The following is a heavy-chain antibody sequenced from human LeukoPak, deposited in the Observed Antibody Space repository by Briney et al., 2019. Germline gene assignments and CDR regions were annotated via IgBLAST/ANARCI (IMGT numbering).Heavy chain of an antibody. CDR3: AKHETGGVVIFDY. V-gene: IGHV3-23*01. J-gene: IGHJ4*02. CDR1: GFTFSSYA. Sequence: GGSQRLSCAASGFTFSSYAMSWVRQAPGKGLEWVSAISGSGGSTYYADSVKGRFTISRDNSKNTLYLQMNSLRAEDTAVYYCAKHETGGVVIFDYWGQGTLVTVSS. CDR2: ISGSGGST. D-gene: IGHD3-3*01.